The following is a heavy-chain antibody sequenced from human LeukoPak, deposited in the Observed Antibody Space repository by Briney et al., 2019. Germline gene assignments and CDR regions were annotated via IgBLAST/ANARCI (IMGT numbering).Heavy chain of an antibody. CDR3: AKGTYYYDSSGYYYARNYFDY. J-gene: IGHJ4*02. CDR1: GFTFSSYS. Sequence: GGSLRLSCAASGFTFSSYSMNWVRQAPEKGLEWVSSISSSSSYIYYADSVKGRFTISRDNAKNSLYLQMNSLRAEDTAVYYCAKGTYYYDSSGYYYARNYFDYWGQGTLVTVSS. D-gene: IGHD3-22*01. CDR2: ISSSSSYI. V-gene: IGHV3-21*01.